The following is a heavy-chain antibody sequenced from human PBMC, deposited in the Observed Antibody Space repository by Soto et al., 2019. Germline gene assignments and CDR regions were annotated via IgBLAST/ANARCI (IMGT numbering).Heavy chain of an antibody. CDR3: ARQSNSNIVVVPAAIVVPWFDP. D-gene: IGHD2-2*01. Sequence: SETLSLTCTVSGGSISSYYWSWIRQPPGKGLEWIGYIYYSGSTNYNPSLKSRVTISVDTSKNQFSLKLSSVTAADTAVYYCARQSNSNIVVVPAAIVVPWFDPWGQGTLVTVSS. CDR2: IYYSGST. CDR1: GGSISSYY. V-gene: IGHV4-59*08. J-gene: IGHJ5*02.